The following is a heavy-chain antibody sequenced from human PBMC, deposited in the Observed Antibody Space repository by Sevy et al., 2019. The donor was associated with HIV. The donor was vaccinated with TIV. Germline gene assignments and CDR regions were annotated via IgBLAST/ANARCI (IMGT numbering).Heavy chain of an antibody. CDR2: VSYDGRNK. CDR1: GFTFSFYT. J-gene: IGHJ4*02. Sequence: SLRLSCVASGFTFSFYTMHWVRQAPGKGLEWVAAVSYDGRNKYYADSVKGRFAISRDNSNNTLFLQMNTLRGDDTAVYYCARELGVAGPEEFDYWGQGTLVTVSS. V-gene: IGHV3-30*09. D-gene: IGHD6-19*01. CDR3: ARELGVAGPEEFDY.